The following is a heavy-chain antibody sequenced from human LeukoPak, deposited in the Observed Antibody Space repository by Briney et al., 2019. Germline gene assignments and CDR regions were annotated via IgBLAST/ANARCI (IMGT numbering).Heavy chain of an antibody. CDR1: GGSFSDYY. J-gene: IGHJ4*02. Sequence: SETLSLACAVFGGSFSDYYWSWIRQPPGKGLEWIGEINHSGITNYNPSLKSRVTISADTSKNQFSLKLSSVTAADTSVYYCASDTVAGTGWGQGTLVTVSS. D-gene: IGHD6-19*01. CDR3: ASDTVAGTG. V-gene: IGHV4-34*01. CDR2: INHSGIT.